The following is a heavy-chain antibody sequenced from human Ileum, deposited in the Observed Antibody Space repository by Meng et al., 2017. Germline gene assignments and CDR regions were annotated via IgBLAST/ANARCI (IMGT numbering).Heavy chain of an antibody. CDR1: GIAFSNAW. CDR2: IKSKSNGGTI. Sequence: ESLKISCATFGIAFSNAWMTWVRQAPGRGLEWVGRIKSKSNGGTIDYAAPVKGRFTISRDDSKNMLYLQMNSLKTEDTGIYYCVRDIYDWGQGTLVTVSS. CDR3: VRDIYD. V-gene: IGHV3-15*01. D-gene: IGHD3-22*01. J-gene: IGHJ4*02.